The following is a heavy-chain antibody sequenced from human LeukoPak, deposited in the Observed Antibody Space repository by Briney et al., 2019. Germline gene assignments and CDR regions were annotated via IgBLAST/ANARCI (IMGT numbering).Heavy chain of an antibody. Sequence: SVKVSCKASGGTFSSYAISWVRQAPGQGLEWMGGIIPIFGTANYAQKFQGRVTITADESTSTAYMELSSLRSDDTAVYYCASDAGFPFVLYGMDVWGQGTTVTVSS. CDR2: IIPIFGTA. D-gene: IGHD2-8*01. J-gene: IGHJ6*02. CDR3: ASDAGFPFVLYGMDV. V-gene: IGHV1-69*01. CDR1: GGTFSSYA.